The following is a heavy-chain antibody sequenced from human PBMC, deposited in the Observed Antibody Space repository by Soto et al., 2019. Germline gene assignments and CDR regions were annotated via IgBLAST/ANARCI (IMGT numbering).Heavy chain of an antibody. V-gene: IGHV1-58*02. CDR3: AARGELSLDAFDI. CDR2: IVGGSGNT. CDR1: GFTFTSSA. D-gene: IGHD3-16*02. J-gene: IGHJ3*02. Sequence: QMQLVQSGPEVKKPGTSVKVSCKASGFTFTSSAMQWVRQARGQRLAWIGWIVGGSGNTNYAQKFQERVTIHRDMPISTADLELSSLRAEDTAGNDGAARGELSLDAFDIWGQGTMGTVSP.